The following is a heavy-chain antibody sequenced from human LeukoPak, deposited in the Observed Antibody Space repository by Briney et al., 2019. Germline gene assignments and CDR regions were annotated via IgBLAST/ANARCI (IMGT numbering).Heavy chain of an antibody. CDR1: GFTFSSYG. CDR3: AKGRQVQDY. Sequence: PGGSLRLSCAASGFTFSSYGMHWVRQAPGKGLEWVALISYDGSNKYYADSVKGRFPISRDNSKNTLYLQMNSLRAEDTAVYYCAKGRQVQDYWGQGTLVTVSS. CDR2: ISYDGSNK. J-gene: IGHJ4*02. V-gene: IGHV3-30*18.